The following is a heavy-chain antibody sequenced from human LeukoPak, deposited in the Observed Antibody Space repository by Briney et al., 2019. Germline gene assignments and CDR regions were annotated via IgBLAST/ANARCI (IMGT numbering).Heavy chain of an antibody. CDR3: AREIMAAAGYYYYYMDV. J-gene: IGHJ6*03. Sequence: ASVKVSCKASGYTFTGYYMHWVRQAPGQGLEWMGWINPNSGGTNYAQKFQGRVTMTRDTSISTAYMELSRLRSDDTAVYYCAREIMAAAGYYYYYMDVWGKGTTVTVSS. CDR2: INPNSGGT. V-gene: IGHV1-2*02. CDR1: GYTFTGYY. D-gene: IGHD6-13*01.